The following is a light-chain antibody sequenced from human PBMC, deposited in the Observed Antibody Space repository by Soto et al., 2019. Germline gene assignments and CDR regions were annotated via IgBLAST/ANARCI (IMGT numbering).Light chain of an antibody. CDR1: QSVNSI. V-gene: IGKV3D-15*01. CDR2: GAF. J-gene: IGKJ4*01. Sequence: EIVMTQSPATLSVSPGERATLSCRASQSVNSILAWYQQKPGQAPRLLIYGAFTRATGIPARFSGSGSGTEFTLTISSLQSEDFAVYYCQQYNEWPLTFGGGTKVEIK. CDR3: QQYNEWPLT.